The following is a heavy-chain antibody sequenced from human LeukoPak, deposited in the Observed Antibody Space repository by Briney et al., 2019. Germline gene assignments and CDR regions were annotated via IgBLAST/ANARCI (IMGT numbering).Heavy chain of an antibody. CDR1: GYTFTSYG. D-gene: IGHD3-3*01. Sequence: ASVKVSCKASGYTFTSYGISWVRQAPGQGLEWMGWISAYNSNTNYAQKLQGRVTMTTDTSTSAAYMELRSLRSDDTAVYYCARVAKDFWSGYFSRFDPWGQGTLVTVSS. CDR2: ISAYNSNT. J-gene: IGHJ5*02. CDR3: ARVAKDFWSGYFSRFDP. V-gene: IGHV1-18*01.